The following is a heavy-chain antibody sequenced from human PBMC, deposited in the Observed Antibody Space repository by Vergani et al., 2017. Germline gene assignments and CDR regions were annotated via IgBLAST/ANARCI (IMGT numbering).Heavy chain of an antibody. CDR3: ASPPIVVVPAAIREPWGYYYGMDV. CDR1: GFTFGDYA. CDR2: IRSKAYGGTT. D-gene: IGHD2-2*01. V-gene: IGHV3-49*05. J-gene: IGHJ6*02. Sequence: EVQLVESGGGLVKPGRSLRLSCTASGFTFGDYAMSWFRQATGKGLEWVGFIRSKAYGGTTEYAASVKGRLTISRDDSKSIAYLQMNSLKTEDTAVYYCASPPIVVVPAAIREPWGYYYGMDVWGQGTTVTVSS.